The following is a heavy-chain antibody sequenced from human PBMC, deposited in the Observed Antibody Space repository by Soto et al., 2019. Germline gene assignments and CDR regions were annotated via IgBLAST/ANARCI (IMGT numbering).Heavy chain of an antibody. CDR2: IYYSGST. V-gene: IGHV4-59*08. CDR3: ARSDSDFWSGYTSSYYFDY. D-gene: IGHD3-3*01. J-gene: IGHJ4*02. CDR1: GGSISSYY. Sequence: SETLSLTCTVSGGSISSYYWSWIRQPTGKGLEWIGYIYYSGSTNYNPSLKSRVTISVDTSKNQFSLKLSSVTAADTAVYYCARSDSDFWSGYTSSYYFDYWGQGTLVTVSS.